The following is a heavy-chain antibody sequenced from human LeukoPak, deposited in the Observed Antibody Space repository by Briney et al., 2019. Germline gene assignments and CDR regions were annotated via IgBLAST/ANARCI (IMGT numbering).Heavy chain of an antibody. Sequence: ASVKVSCKASGGTFNSYAISWVRQAPGQGLEWMGGIIPIFGTTNYAQKFQGRVTITADESTSTAYMELSSLRSEDTAVYYCARAGNSGYDCDYWGQGTLVTVSS. CDR2: IIPIFGTT. CDR1: GGTFNSYA. CDR3: ARAGNSGYDCDY. V-gene: IGHV1-69*13. J-gene: IGHJ4*02. D-gene: IGHD5-12*01.